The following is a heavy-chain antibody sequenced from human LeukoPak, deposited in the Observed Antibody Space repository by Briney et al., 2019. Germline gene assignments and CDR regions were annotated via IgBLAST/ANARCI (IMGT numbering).Heavy chain of an antibody. D-gene: IGHD3-16*02. Sequence: SETLSLTCTVSGGSISSVAYCWSWIRQHPGKGLEWIGYIYYRGSTHYNPSLETRVTISLDTSKNQFSLKLTSVTAADTAVYYCARDRMITFGGIIVPNWYFDLWGRGTLVTVSS. V-gene: IGHV4-31*03. J-gene: IGHJ2*01. CDR3: ARDRMITFGGIIVPNWYFDL. CDR2: IYYRGST. CDR1: GGSISSVAYC.